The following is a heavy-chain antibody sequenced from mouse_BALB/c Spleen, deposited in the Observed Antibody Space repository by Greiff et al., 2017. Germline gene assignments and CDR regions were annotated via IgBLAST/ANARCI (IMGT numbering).Heavy chain of an antibody. CDR3: TRHNYRYYYFDY. CDR2: IYPGNSDT. V-gene: IGHV1-5*01. CDR1: GYSFTSYW. Sequence: VQLQQSGTVLARPGASVKMSCKASGYSFTSYWMHWVKQRPGQGLEWIGAIYPGNSDTSYNQKFKGKAKLTAVTSASTAYMELSSLTNEDSAVYYCTRHNYRYYYFDYWGQGTTLTVSS. D-gene: IGHD2-14*01. J-gene: IGHJ2*01.